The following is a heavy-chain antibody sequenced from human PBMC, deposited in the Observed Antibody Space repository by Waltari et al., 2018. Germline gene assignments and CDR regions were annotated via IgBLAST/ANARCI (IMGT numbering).Heavy chain of an antibody. D-gene: IGHD5-18*01. J-gene: IGHJ4*02. V-gene: IGHV3-66*02. CDR1: GFTFSSPH. CDR2: MYPAGSA. CDR3: ATARDEHTAMVYFDN. Sequence: EVKLVESGGGLVHPGGSLRLSCAAPGFTFSSPHMSWVRQAPGKGPEWFSIMYPAGSAYNADSVEGRFTMSRDISNNMVHLQMNRLRLEDSATYYCATARDEHTAMVYFDNWGQGTLVSVSS.